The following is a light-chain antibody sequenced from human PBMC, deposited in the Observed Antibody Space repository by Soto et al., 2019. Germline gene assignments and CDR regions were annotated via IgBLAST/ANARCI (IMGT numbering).Light chain of an antibody. CDR2: DVS. V-gene: IGLV2-14*01. CDR3: SSYTSSSSWA. CDR1: SSDVGGYNS. Sequence: QSVLTQPASVSGSPGQSITISCTGTSSDVGGYNSVSWYQQHPGKAPKVMIYDVSNRPSGVSNRFSGSKSGNMASLTISGLQAEDEADYYCSSYTSSSSWAFGGGTKLTVL. J-gene: IGLJ2*01.